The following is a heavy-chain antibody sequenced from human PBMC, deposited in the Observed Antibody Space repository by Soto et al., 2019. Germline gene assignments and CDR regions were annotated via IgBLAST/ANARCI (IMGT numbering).Heavy chain of an antibody. D-gene: IGHD5-18*01. J-gene: IGHJ4*02. CDR2: ISGSGGST. Sequence: PGGSLRLSCAASGFTFSSYAMSWVRQAPGKGLEWVSAISGSGGSTYYADSVKGRFTISRDNSKNTLYLQMNSLRDEYTAVYYCARDRGYTYGFDFWGQGALVTVSS. CDR3: ARDRGYTYGFDF. V-gene: IGHV3-23*01. CDR1: GFTFSSYA.